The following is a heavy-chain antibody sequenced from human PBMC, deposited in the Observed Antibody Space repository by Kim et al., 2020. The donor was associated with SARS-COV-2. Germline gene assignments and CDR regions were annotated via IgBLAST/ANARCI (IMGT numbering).Heavy chain of an antibody. J-gene: IGHJ4*02. V-gene: IGHV1-18*01. CDR3: VRDRRTITAPDDLDS. CDR1: GYTFTSYG. D-gene: IGHD6-13*01. Sequence: ASVKVSCKASGYTFTSYGISWVRQAPGQGLVWMGWISGYFGDTNFAQKFQGRLTMTTDPSTNTAFMELRSLASDDTAVYFCVRDRRTITAPDDLDSWGQGTLVTVSS. CDR2: ISGYFGDT.